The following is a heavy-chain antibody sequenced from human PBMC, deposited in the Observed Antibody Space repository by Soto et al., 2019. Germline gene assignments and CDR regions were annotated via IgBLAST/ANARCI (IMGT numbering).Heavy chain of an antibody. CDR1: GFTLSSYA. Sequence: VVSLRLSCAASGFTLSSYAMSWVRQAPGKGLEWVSGISVSGSNTYYADSVKGRFTISRDNSKKTLYLQMNSLRGEDTAVYYCAKDFGRGYSYFHPFDYWGQGNLVTVS. J-gene: IGHJ4*02. D-gene: IGHD5-18*01. CDR3: AKDFGRGYSYFHPFDY. CDR2: ISVSGSNT. V-gene: IGHV3-23*01.